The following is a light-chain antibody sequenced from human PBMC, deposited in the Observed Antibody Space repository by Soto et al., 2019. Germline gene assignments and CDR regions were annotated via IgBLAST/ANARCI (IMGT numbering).Light chain of an antibody. CDR3: QQRSNWPPAIT. CDR1: QSVSSY. V-gene: IGKV3-11*01. CDR2: AAS. J-gene: IGKJ5*01. Sequence: EIVLTQSPATLSLSPGERATLSCRASQSVSSYLAWYQQKPGQAPRLLIYAASNRATGIPARFSGGGSGTDFTLTISSLEPEDFAVYYCQQRSNWPPAITFGQGTRLEIK.